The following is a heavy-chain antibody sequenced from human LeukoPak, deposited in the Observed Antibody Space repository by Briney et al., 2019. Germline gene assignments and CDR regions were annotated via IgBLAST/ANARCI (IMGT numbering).Heavy chain of an antibody. CDR2: ISSSSSYI. Sequence: PGGSLRLSCAASGFTFSSYSMNWVRQAPGKGLEWVSSISSSSSYIYYADSVKGRFTISRDNAKNSLYLQMNSLRAEDTALYYCAKCRGYDSSDPVDYWGQGTLVTVSS. D-gene: IGHD3-22*01. V-gene: IGHV3-21*04. CDR1: GFTFSSYS. CDR3: AKCRGYDSSDPVDY. J-gene: IGHJ4*02.